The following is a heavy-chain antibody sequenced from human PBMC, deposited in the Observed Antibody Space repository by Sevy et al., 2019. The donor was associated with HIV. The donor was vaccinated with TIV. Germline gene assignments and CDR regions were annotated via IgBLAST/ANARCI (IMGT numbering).Heavy chain of an antibody. Sequence: GGSLRLSCAASGFTFSSHGMHWVRQAPGKGLEWVAVMSYDGSYKSYGDSVKGRFTISRDDSKNTLYLQMNSLRPEDTAMYYCARDSGYSINWYPAYWGQGTLDTVSS. CDR1: GFTFSSHG. V-gene: IGHV3-30*03. CDR3: ARDSGYSINWYPAY. D-gene: IGHD6-13*01. J-gene: IGHJ4*02. CDR2: MSYDGSYK.